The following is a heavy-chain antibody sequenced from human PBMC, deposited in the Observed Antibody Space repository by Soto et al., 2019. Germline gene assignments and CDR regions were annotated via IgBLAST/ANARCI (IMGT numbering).Heavy chain of an antibody. D-gene: IGHD3-22*01. Sequence: GGSLRLSCAASGFTFSSYSMNWVRQAPGKGLEWVSYISSSSSTIYYADSVKGRFTISRDNAKNSLYLQMNSLRDEDTAVYYCAREKYIHYYDSSGYLSSPPHTLDYWGQGTLVTVSS. V-gene: IGHV3-48*02. CDR2: ISSSSSTI. CDR1: GFTFSSYS. J-gene: IGHJ4*02. CDR3: AREKYIHYYDSSGYLSSPPHTLDY.